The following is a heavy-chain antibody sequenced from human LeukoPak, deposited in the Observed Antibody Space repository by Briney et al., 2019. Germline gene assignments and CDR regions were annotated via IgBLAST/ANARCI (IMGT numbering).Heavy chain of an antibody. Sequence: SETLSLTCTVSGYSISSGYYWGWIRQPPVKGLEWIGSIYHSGSTYYNPSLKSRVTISVDTSKNQFSLKLSSVTAADTAVYYCARVAYCSGGSCYLRWFDPWGQGTLVTVSS. D-gene: IGHD2-15*01. CDR2: IYHSGST. CDR1: GYSISSGYY. J-gene: IGHJ5*02. V-gene: IGHV4-38-2*02. CDR3: ARVAYCSGGSCYLRWFDP.